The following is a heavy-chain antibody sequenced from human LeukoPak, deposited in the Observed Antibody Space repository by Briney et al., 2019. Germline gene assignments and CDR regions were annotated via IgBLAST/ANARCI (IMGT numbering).Heavy chain of an antibody. V-gene: IGHV1-8*01. CDR3: ARGGPYYYGLGSYFS. D-gene: IGHD3-10*01. J-gene: IGHJ4*02. Sequence: ASVKVSCKASGYTFTSYDINWVRQASGQGLEWMGWMNPTSGNTGYAQKFQGRVTMTRNTSISTAYMELSSLRSEDTAVDYCARGGPYYYGLGSYFSWGQGTLVTVSS. CDR2: MNPTSGNT. CDR1: GYTFTSYD.